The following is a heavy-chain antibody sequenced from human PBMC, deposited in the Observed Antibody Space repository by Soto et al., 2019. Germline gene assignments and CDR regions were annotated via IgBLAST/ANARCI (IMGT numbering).Heavy chain of an antibody. V-gene: IGHV1-24*01. CDR2: FDPEDGET. CDR1: GYTLTELS. Sequence: GASVKVSCKVSGYTLTELSMHWVRQAPGKGLEWMGGFDPEDGETIYAQKFQGRVTITEDTSTGTAYMQLSSLRSEDTAVYYCARDDSGFSGSHYIDYFNYWGQGALVTVSS. J-gene: IGHJ4*02. CDR3: ARDDSGFSGSHYIDYFNY. D-gene: IGHD1-26*01.